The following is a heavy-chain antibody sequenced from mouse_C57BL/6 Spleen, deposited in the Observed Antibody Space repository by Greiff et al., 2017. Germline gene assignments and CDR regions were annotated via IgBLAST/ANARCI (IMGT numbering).Heavy chain of an antibody. CDR1: GYTFTSYW. Sequence: QVQLQQPGAELVKPGASVKLSCKASGYTFTSYWMQWVKQRPGQGLEWIGEIDPSDSYTNYNQKFKGKATLTVDPSSSTAYMQLSSLTSEDSAVYYCARSGLYYFDYWGQGTTLTVSS. CDR3: ARSGLYYFDY. CDR2: IDPSDSYT. V-gene: IGHV1-50*01. J-gene: IGHJ2*01.